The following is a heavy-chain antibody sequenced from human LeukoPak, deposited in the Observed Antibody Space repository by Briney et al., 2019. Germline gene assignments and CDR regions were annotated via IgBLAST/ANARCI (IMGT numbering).Heavy chain of an antibody. CDR2: ISSISSHI. V-gene: IGHV3-21*01. CDR3: AREWGYCSGGRCFSDY. J-gene: IGHJ4*02. CDR1: GFTFSSYA. Sequence: GGSLRLSCAASGFTFSSYAMSWVRQAPGKGLEWVSSISSISSHIYHADSVKGRFTISRDNAKNSLYLQMNSLRAEDTAVYYCAREWGYCSGGRCFSDYWGQGTLVTVSS. D-gene: IGHD2-15*01.